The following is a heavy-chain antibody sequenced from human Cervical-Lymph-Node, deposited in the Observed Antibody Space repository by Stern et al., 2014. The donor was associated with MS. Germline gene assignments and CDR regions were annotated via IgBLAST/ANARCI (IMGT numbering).Heavy chain of an antibody. D-gene: IGHD2-2*01. CDR1: GGSIYNYY. V-gene: IGHV4-59*01. CDR3: ARALRNAYTWFDP. J-gene: IGHJ5*01. CDR2: FDYSGST. Sequence: VQLVESGPGLVKPSETLSLTCTVSGGSIYNYYWTWIRQPPGKGLEWIGQFDYSGSTNYNPSLESRGTMSVDSSKNEFSLILTSVTAADTAVYYCARALRNAYTWFDPWGQGTLVTVSS.